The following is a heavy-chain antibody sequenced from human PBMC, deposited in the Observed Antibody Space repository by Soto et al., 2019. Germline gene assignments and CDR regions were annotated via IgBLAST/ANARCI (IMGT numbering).Heavy chain of an antibody. J-gene: IGHJ4*02. CDR2: INPSGGST. CDR3: ARGNPPDIVLMVYAMDY. D-gene: IGHD2-8*01. CDR1: GYTFTSYY. Sequence: ASVKVSCKASGYTFTSYYMHWVRQAPGQGLEWIGIINPSGGSTSYAQKFQGRVTMTRDTSTSTVYMELSSLRSEDTAVYYCARGNPPDIVLMVYAMDYWGQGTLVTVSS. V-gene: IGHV1-46*01.